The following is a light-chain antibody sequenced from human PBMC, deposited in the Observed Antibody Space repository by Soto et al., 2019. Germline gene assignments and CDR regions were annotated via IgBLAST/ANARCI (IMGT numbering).Light chain of an antibody. Sequence: DVVMTQSPLSLPVTLGQPASISCRSSQSLVYSDGNTYLNWFQQRPGQSPRRLIYKVSNWDSGVPSRFSGSGSGSDFTLSISSLQPEDFTTYYCQQTYSPPSITFGQGTRLEIK. CDR1: QSLVYSDGNTY. CDR3: QQTYSPPSIT. CDR2: KVS. V-gene: IGKV2D-30*01. J-gene: IGKJ5*01.